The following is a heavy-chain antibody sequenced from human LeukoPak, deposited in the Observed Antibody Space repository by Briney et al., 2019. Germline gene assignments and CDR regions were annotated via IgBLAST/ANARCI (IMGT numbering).Heavy chain of an antibody. J-gene: IGHJ4*02. V-gene: IGHV3-23*01. Sequence: GGSLRLSCAASGFTFSNYDATWVRQAPGKALQWVSTITGSGDSTPYADSVKGHFTISRDNSKNTVHLQMNSLRAEDTATYYCARGGAYHDYWGQGTLVTVSS. D-gene: IGHD3-16*01. CDR1: GFTFSNYD. CDR2: ITGSGDST. CDR3: ARGGAYHDY.